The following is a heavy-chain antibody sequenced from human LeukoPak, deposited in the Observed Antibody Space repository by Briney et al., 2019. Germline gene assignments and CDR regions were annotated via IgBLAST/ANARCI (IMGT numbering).Heavy chain of an antibody. CDR3: ARGSTNRYCSGGSCYATNYYYMDV. J-gene: IGHJ6*03. Sequence: GASVKVSCKASEGTFSSYAISWVRQAPGQGLEWMGGIIPIFGTADYAQKFQGRVTITTDESTSTAYMELNSLRSEDTAVYYCARGSTNRYCSGGSCYATNYYYMDVWGKGTTVTVSS. V-gene: IGHV1-69*05. CDR1: EGTFSSYA. CDR2: IIPIFGTA. D-gene: IGHD2-15*01.